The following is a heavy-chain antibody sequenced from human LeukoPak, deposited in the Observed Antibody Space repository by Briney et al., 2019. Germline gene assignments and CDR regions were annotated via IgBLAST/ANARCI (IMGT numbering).Heavy chain of an antibody. CDR3: ARGQNIPA. CDR1: GFIVSSNY. Sequence: GGSLRLSCAASGFIVSSNYMNWVRQAPGKGLEWVSVIYSGGSTYYADSVKGRFTISRDNSKNTLNLQMNSLRAEDTAVYYCARGQNIPAWGQGTLVTVFS. J-gene: IGHJ4*02. CDR2: IYSGGST. V-gene: IGHV3-53*01. D-gene: IGHD1/OR15-1a*01.